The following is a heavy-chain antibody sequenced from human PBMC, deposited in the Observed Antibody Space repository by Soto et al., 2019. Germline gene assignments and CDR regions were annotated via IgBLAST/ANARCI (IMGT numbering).Heavy chain of an antibody. CDR2: IWYDGSNK. Sequence: LRLSCAASGFTFSSYGMHWVRQAPGKGLEWVAVIWYDGSNKYYADSVKGRFTISRDNSKNTLYLQMNSLRAEDTAVYYCAREGHDYGSGYNYWGQGTLVTVSS. V-gene: IGHV3-33*01. D-gene: IGHD4-17*01. CDR1: GFTFSSYG. J-gene: IGHJ4*02. CDR3: AREGHDYGSGYNY.